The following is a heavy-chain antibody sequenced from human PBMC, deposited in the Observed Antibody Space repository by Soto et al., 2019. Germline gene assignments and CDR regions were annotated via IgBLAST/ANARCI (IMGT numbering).Heavy chain of an antibody. J-gene: IGHJ4*02. Sequence: SETLSVTCTVSGGSISSYYWSWVRQPPGKGLEWIGYIYYSGSTNYNPSFQGQVTISVDNSISTAYLQWSSLRAPDTAMYFCARGYNSGLSIHPYYFDLWGQGTLVTVSS. CDR3: ARGYNSGLSIHPYYFDL. V-gene: IGHV4-59*12. CDR1: GGSISSYY. D-gene: IGHD6-19*01. CDR2: IYYSGST.